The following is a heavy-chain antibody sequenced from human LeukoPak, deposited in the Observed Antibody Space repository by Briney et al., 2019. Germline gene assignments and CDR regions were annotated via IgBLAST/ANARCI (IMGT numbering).Heavy chain of an antibody. CDR2: IGGTDGRT. CDR3: AKVPDNSYYYMDV. V-gene: IGHV3-23*01. CDR1: GFTFTKCA. Sequence: PGRSLRLSCAASGFTFTKCAMSWVRQAPGKGLEWVLDIGGTDGRTNSADTVKGRFTISRDNVKNMVFLQMNSLRVEDTAVYYCAKVPDNSYYYMDVWGKGTTVTVSS. J-gene: IGHJ6*03. D-gene: IGHD5-24*01.